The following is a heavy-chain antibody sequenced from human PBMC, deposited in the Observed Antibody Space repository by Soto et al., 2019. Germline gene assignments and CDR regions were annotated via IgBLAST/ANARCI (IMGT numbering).Heavy chain of an antibody. D-gene: IGHD2-15*01. J-gene: IGHJ4*02. CDR2: ISWNSGSI. CDR3: AKDKSCSGGSCYSNFDS. CDR1: GFTFDDYA. V-gene: IGHV3-9*01. Sequence: GGSLRLSCAASGFTFDDYAMHWVRQAPGKGLEWVSSISWNSGSIGYADSVKGRFTISRDNAKNSLYLQMNSLRAEDTALYYCAKDKSCSGGSCYSNFDSWGQGTLVTVSS.